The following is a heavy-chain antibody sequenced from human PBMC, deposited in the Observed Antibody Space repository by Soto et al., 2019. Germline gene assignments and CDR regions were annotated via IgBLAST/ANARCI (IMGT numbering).Heavy chain of an antibody. CDR1: GGTFSSYA. V-gene: IGHV1-69*01. CDR2: VIPIFGTA. Sequence: QVQLVQSGAEVKKPGSSVKVSCKASGGTFSSYAISWVRQAPGQGLEWMGGVIPIFGTANYAQKFQGRVTITADESTSTAYMELSSLRSEDTAVYYCAISTPGIAVAATRRYFDYWGQGTLVTVSS. J-gene: IGHJ4*02. D-gene: IGHD6-19*01. CDR3: AISTPGIAVAATRRYFDY.